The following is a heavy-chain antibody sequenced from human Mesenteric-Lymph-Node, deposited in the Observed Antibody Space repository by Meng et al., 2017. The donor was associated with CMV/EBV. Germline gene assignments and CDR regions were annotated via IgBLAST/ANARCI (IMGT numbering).Heavy chain of an antibody. V-gene: IGHV3-48*04. CDR1: GFTFSSYS. CDR3: ARGQTIFGVSADY. CDR2: ISSDASNI. D-gene: IGHD3-3*01. J-gene: IGHJ4*02. Sequence: GGSLRLSCAASGFTFSSYSMNWFRQTPGKGLEWVSYISSDASNIYYADSVKGRFTISRDNAKSSLYLQMDSLRVEDTAIYYCARGQTIFGVSADYWGQGTLVTVSS.